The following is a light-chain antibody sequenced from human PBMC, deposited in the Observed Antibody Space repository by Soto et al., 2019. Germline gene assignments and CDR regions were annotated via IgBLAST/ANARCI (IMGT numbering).Light chain of an antibody. CDR3: QQRSNWPIT. CDR1: QSVSSY. J-gene: IGKJ5*01. Sequence: EIVLTQSPATLSLSPGERATLSCRTSQSVSSYFAWYKQKPGRAPRLLIYDASNRATGIPARFIGSGFGTDFTLTISSLEPEDFAVYYCQQRSNWPITFGQGTRLEIK. V-gene: IGKV3-11*01. CDR2: DAS.